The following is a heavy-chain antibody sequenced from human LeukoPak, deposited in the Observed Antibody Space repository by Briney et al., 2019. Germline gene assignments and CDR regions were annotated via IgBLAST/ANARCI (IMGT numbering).Heavy chain of an antibody. Sequence: LETLSLTCAVYGGSFSGYYWSWIRQPPGKGLEWIGEINHSGSTNYNPSLKSRGTISVDTSKNQFSLKLNSVTAADTAMYYCASPPSYYDSSGSTAYYWGQGTLVTVSS. CDR2: INHSGST. CDR3: ASPPSYYDSSGSTAYY. J-gene: IGHJ4*02. CDR1: GGSFSGYY. V-gene: IGHV4-34*01. D-gene: IGHD3-22*01.